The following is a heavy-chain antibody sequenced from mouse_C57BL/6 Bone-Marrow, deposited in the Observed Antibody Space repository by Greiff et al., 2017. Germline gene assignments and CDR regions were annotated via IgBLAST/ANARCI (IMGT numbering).Heavy chain of an antibody. CDR3: ARNDYDRCAY. V-gene: IGHV1-69*01. CDR1: GYTFTSYW. CDR2: IDPSDSYT. D-gene: IGHD2-4*01. Sequence: VQLQQPGAELVMPGASVKLSCKASGYTFTSYWMHWVKQRPGQGLEWIGEIDPSDSYTNYNQKFKGKSTLTVDKSSSTAYMQLSSLTSEDSAVYYCARNDYDRCAYWGQGTLVTVSA. J-gene: IGHJ3*01.